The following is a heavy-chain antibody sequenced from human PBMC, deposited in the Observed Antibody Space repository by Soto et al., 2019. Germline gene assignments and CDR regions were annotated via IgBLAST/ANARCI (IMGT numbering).Heavy chain of an antibody. CDR3: ARIRLWFGAGVDY. CDR1: GGSISSSSYY. J-gene: IGHJ4*02. V-gene: IGHV4-39*01. CDR2: IYYSGST. D-gene: IGHD3-10*01. Sequence: QLQLQESGPGLVKPSETLSLTCTVSGGSISSSSYYWGWIRQPPGKGLEWIGSIYYSGSTYYNPSLKSRVTISVDTSKNQFSLKLSSVTAADTAVYYCARIRLWFGAGVDYWGQGTLVTVSS.